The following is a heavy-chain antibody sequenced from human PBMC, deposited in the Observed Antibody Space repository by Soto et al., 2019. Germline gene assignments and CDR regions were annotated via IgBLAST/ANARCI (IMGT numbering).Heavy chain of an antibody. CDR1: GFTVSSNY. V-gene: IGHV3-66*01. CDR3: ARDRRMVRGIDYYYYMDV. D-gene: IGHD3-10*01. J-gene: IGHJ6*03. Sequence: GGSLRLSCAASGFTVSSNYMSWVRQAPGKGLEWVSVIYSGGSTYYADSVKGRFTISRDNSKNTLYLQMNSLRAEDTAVYYCARDRRMVRGIDYYYYMDVWGKGTTVTVSS. CDR2: IYSGGST.